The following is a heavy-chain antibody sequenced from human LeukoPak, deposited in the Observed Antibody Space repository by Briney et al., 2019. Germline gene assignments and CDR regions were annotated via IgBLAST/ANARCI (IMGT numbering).Heavy chain of an antibody. CDR1: GYSISSGYY. J-gene: IGHJ4*02. Sequence: PSETLSLTCAVSGYSISSGYYWGWIRQPPGKGLEWIGSIYHSGSTYYNPSLKNRVTISVDTSKNQFSLKLTSVTAADTAVYYCARLRPFDYWGQGTLVTVSS. D-gene: IGHD3-16*01. CDR3: ARLRPFDY. V-gene: IGHV4-38-2*01. CDR2: IYHSGST.